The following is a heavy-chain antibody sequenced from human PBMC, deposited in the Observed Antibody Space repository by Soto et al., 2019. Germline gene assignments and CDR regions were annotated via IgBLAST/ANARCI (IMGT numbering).Heavy chain of an antibody. V-gene: IGHV3-30*18. CDR2: ISYDGSNK. CDR1: GFTFSSYG. CDR3: AKEWVN. J-gene: IGHJ4*02. Sequence: GGSLRLSCAASGFTFSSYGMHWVRQAPGKGLEWVAVISYDGSNKYYADSVKGRFTISRDNSKNTPYLQMNSLRAEDTAAYYCAKEWVNWGQGTLVTVSS.